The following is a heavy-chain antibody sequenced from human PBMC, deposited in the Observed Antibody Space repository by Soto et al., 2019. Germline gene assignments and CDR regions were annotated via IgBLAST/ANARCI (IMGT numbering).Heavy chain of an antibody. J-gene: IGHJ5*02. Sequence: GGSLRLSCAASGFTFSSYGMHWVRQAPGKGLEWVAVISYDGSNKYYADSVKGRFTISRDNSKNTLYLQMNSLRAEDTAVYYCAKAMFEGYDYNWFDPWGQGTLVTVSS. CDR3: AKAMFEGYDYNWFDP. V-gene: IGHV3-30*18. D-gene: IGHD5-12*01. CDR1: GFTFSSYG. CDR2: ISYDGSNK.